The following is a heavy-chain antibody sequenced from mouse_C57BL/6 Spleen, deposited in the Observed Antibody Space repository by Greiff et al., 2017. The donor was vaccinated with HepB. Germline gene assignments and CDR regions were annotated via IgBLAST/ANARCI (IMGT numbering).Heavy chain of an antibody. Sequence: QVQLQQPGAELVKPGASVKLSCKASGYTFTSYWMQWVKQRPGQGLEWIGEIDPSDSYTNYNQKFKGKATLTVDTSSSTAYMQLSSLTSEDSAVNYCARSTLTNYAMDYWGQGTSVTVSS. CDR3: ARSTLTNYAMDY. CDR2: IDPSDSYT. D-gene: IGHD1-3*01. CDR1: GYTFTSYW. V-gene: IGHV1-50*01. J-gene: IGHJ4*01.